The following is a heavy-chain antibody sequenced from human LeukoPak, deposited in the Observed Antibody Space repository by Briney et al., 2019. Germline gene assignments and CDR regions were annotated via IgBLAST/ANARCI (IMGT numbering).Heavy chain of an antibody. Sequence: ASVKVSCKASGGTFSSYAISWVRQAPGQGLERIGGIIPIFGTANYAQKFQDRVTFTADESTNTAYMELSSLRSEDTAVYYCARDYSSGWPNFDYWGQRTLVTVSS. CDR2: IIPIFGTA. V-gene: IGHV1-69*13. D-gene: IGHD6-19*01. J-gene: IGHJ4*02. CDR3: ARDYSSGWPNFDY. CDR1: GGTFSSYA.